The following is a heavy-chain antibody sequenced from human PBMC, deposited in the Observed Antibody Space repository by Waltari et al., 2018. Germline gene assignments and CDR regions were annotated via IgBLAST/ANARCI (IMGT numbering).Heavy chain of an antibody. D-gene: IGHD4-17*01. CDR1: GGSISSSNW. J-gene: IGHJ4*02. V-gene: IGHV4-4*02. Sequence: QVQLQESGPGLVKPSGTLSLTCAVSGGSISSSNWWSWVRQPPGKGLGWIGEIYHSGRTNDNPSLKSRVTIAVDKSKNQFSLKRSSVTAADTAVYYWARAVTTVTTSYVDYWGQGTLVTVSS. CDR2: IYHSGRT. CDR3: ARAVTTVTTSYVDY.